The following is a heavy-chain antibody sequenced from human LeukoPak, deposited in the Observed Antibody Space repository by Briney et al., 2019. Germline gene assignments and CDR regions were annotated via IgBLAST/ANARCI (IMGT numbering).Heavy chain of an antibody. V-gene: IGHV3-15*01. CDR2: IKSKTDGGTT. D-gene: IGHD3-22*01. Sequence: PGGSLRLSCAASGFTFINAWMSWVRQAPGKGLEWVGRIKSKTDGGTTDYAAPVKGRFTISRDDSKNTLYLQMDSLKTEDTAVYYCTTDQYYYDSTGYYFWGQGTLVTVSS. J-gene: IGHJ4*02. CDR3: TTDQYYYDSTGYYF. CDR1: GFTFINAW.